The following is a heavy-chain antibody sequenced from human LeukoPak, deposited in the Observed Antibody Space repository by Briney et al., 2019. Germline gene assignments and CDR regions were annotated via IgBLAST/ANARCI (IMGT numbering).Heavy chain of an antibody. J-gene: IGHJ4*02. V-gene: IGHV3-21*01. Sequence: GGSLRLSCAASGFTFSSYSMNWVRQAPGKGLEWVSSISSSSSYIYYADSVKGRFTISRDNAKNSLYLQMNSLRAEDTAVYYYASDFLNYYDSSGYFGVDYWGQGTLVTVSS. CDR3: ASDFLNYYDSSGYFGVDY. CDR1: GFTFSSYS. CDR2: ISSSSSYI. D-gene: IGHD3-22*01.